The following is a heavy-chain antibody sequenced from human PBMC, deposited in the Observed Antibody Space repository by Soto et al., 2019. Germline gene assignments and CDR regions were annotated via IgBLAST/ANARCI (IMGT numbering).Heavy chain of an antibody. CDR2: IDWDDDK. Sequence: SGPTLVNPTQTLTLTCTFSGFSLSTSGMCVSWIRQPPGKALEWLALIDWDDDKYYSTSLKTRLTISKDTSKNQVVLTMTNMDPVDTATYYCARAHSSGSGSYYYYGMDVWGQGTTVTVSS. CDR3: ARAHSSGSGSYYYYGMDV. D-gene: IGHD3-10*01. CDR1: GFSLSTSGMC. J-gene: IGHJ6*02. V-gene: IGHV2-70*01.